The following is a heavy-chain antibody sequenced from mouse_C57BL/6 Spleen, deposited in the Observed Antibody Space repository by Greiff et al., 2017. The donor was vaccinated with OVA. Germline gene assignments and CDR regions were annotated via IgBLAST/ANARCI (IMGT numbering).Heavy chain of an antibody. CDR3: ARRGTVVASYYFDY. J-gene: IGHJ2*01. CDR1: CYTFTSYW. D-gene: IGHD1-1*01. Sequence: VQLQQPGAELVRPGSSVKLSCKASCYTFTSYWMDWVKQRPGQGLEWIGNIYPSDSETHYNQKFKDKATLTVDKSSSTAYMQLSSLTSEDSAVYYCARRGTVVASYYFDYWGQGTTLTVSS. V-gene: IGHV1-61*01. CDR2: IYPSDSET.